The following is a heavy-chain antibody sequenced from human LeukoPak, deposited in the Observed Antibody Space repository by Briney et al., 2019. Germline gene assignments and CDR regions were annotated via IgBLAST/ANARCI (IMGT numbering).Heavy chain of an antibody. V-gene: IGHV3-21*01. D-gene: IGHD6-13*01. CDR2: ISSSSSYI. CDR3: ARGGIASNLDY. Sequence: GGSLRLSCAASGFTFSSYSMNWVRQAPGKGLEWIASISSSSSYIYYADSVKGRFTISRDNAKNSLYLQMNSLRAEDTAVYYCARGGIASNLDYWGQGTLVTVSS. J-gene: IGHJ4*02. CDR1: GFTFSSYS.